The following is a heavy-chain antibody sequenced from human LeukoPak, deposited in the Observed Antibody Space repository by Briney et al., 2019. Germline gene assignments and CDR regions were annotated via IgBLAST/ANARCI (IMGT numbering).Heavy chain of an antibody. V-gene: IGHV3-30*02. CDR2: IRYDGSNK. J-gene: IGHJ4*02. D-gene: IGHD2-8*01. Sequence: PGGSLRLSCAASGFTFSSYGMHWVRQAPGKGLEWVAFIRYDGSNKYYADSVKGRFTISRDNSQNTLSLQMNSLRAEDTAVYYCARDSPPAYCSNGSCYFDSWGQGTLVTVSS. CDR3: ARDSPPAYCSNGSCYFDS. CDR1: GFTFSSYG.